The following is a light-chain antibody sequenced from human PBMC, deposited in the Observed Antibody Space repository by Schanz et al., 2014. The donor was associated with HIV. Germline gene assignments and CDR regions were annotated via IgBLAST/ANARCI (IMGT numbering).Light chain of an antibody. V-gene: IGLV2-14*03. J-gene: IGLJ3*02. CDR3: SSYTSNSPWF. Sequence: QSVLTQPASVSGSPGQSITIPCTGTSSDVGGYNYVPGYQQHPGKAPKLMIYDVSDRPSGVSNRFSGSKSGNTASLSISGLQAEDEADYYCSSYTSNSPWFFGGGTKLTVL. CDR1: SSDVGGYNY. CDR2: DVS.